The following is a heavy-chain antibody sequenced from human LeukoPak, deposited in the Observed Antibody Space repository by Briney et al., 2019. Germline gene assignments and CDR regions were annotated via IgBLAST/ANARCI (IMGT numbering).Heavy chain of an antibody. Sequence: GESLKISCKGSGYSFTSYWIGWVRQMPGKGLEWMGIIYPGDSETRYSPSFRGQVSVSADKSISTAYLQWSSLKASDTAMYYCARHYGSKGVYYWGQGTLVTVSS. CDR3: ARHYGSKGVYY. CDR2: IYPGDSET. V-gene: IGHV5-51*01. J-gene: IGHJ4*02. D-gene: IGHD3-10*01. CDR1: GYSFTSYW.